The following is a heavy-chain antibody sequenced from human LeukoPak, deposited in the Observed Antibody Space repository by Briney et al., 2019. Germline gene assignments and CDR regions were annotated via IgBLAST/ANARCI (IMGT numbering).Heavy chain of an antibody. CDR2: ITSSGDAT. D-gene: IGHD4-17*01. Sequence: PGGSLRLSCAASGFTFSSYAMNWVRQAPGKGLEWVSSITSSGDATSYADSVKGRFTISRDNSKNTLYLQINSLRAEDTAVYYCAKDPSVYYGDYIIRWGQGTLVIVSS. CDR1: GFTFSSYA. CDR3: AKDPSVYYGDYIIR. J-gene: IGHJ4*02. V-gene: IGHV3-23*01.